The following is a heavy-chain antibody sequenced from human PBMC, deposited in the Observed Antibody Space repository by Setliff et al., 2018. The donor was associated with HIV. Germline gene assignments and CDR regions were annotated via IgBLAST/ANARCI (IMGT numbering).Heavy chain of an antibody. D-gene: IGHD3-16*01. CDR2: ISVDGTDK. CDR3: ARDWGVYPNYYYYMDV. Sequence: QPGGSLRLSCAASGFTFSDSVMHWVRQPPGKGLEWVAAISVDGTDKYYADSVKGRFTVSGDISRNTLYLQMTSLRAEDTAVYYCARDWGVYPNYYYYMDVWGKGTTVTVSS. J-gene: IGHJ6*03. V-gene: IGHV3-30*07. CDR1: GFTFSDSV.